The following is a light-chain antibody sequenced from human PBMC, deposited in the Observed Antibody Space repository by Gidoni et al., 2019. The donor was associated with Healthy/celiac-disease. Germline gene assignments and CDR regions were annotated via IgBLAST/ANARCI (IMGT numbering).Light chain of an antibody. CDR2: EVS. V-gene: IGLV2-23*02. CDR3: CSYAGSRV. CDR1: DVGSYNL. Sequence: DVGSYNLVSWYQQHPGKAPKLMIYEVSKRPSGVSNHFSGSKSGNTASLTISGLQAEDEADYYCCSYAGSRVFGGGTKLTVL. J-gene: IGLJ3*02.